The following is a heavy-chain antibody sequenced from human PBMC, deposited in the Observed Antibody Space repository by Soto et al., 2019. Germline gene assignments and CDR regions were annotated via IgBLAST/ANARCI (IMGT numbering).Heavy chain of an antibody. CDR3: AGTGLTYYYGSGPIPQYY. Sequence: QVQLQESGPGLVKPSQTLSLTCTVSGGSISSGGYYWSWIRQHPGKGLEWIGYIYYSGSTYYNPSLMSRVTISVDTSKNQFSLKLSSVTAADTAVYYCAGTGLTYYYGSGPIPQYYWGQGTLVTVSS. CDR1: GGSISSGGYY. CDR2: IYYSGST. J-gene: IGHJ4*02. V-gene: IGHV4-31*03. D-gene: IGHD3-10*01.